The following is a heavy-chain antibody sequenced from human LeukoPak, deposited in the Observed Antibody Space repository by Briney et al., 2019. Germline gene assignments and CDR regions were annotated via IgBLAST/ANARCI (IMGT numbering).Heavy chain of an antibody. CDR1: GYTFTGYH. Sequence: ASVKVSCKASGYTFTGYHMHWVRQAPGQGLEWMGLINPNSGGTNYAQKFQGRVTMTRDTSISTAYMELSRLRSDDTAVYYCARERYYDILTGTYGWFDPWGQGTLVTVSS. J-gene: IGHJ5*02. D-gene: IGHD3-9*01. CDR2: INPNSGGT. CDR3: ARERYYDILTGTYGWFDP. V-gene: IGHV1-2*02.